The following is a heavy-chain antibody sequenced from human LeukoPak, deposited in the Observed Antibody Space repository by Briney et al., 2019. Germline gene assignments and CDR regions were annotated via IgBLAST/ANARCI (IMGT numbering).Heavy chain of an antibody. CDR1: GFTFSSYG. CDR3: AKDILAYYYDSSGIDY. V-gene: IGHV3-30*18. CDR2: ISYDGSNK. J-gene: IGHJ4*02. Sequence: PGRSLRLSCAASGFTFSSYGMHWVRQAPGKGLEWLAVISYDGSNKYFADSVKGRFTISRDNSKNTLYLQMNSLRAEDTAVYYCAKDILAYYYDSSGIDYWGQGTLVTVSS. D-gene: IGHD3-22*01.